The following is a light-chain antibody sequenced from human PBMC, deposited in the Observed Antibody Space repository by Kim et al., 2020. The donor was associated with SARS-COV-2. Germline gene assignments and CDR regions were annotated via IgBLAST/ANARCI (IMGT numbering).Light chain of an antibody. V-gene: IGLV3-21*04. CDR1: TNGAKG. Sequence: PGKTTRVSSGGNTNGAKGVHWYQQKSGQAPVLVIYYDSDRPSGIPERFSGSNSGNTTTLTISRVEAGDEADYYCQVWDSSSDHRVVFGGGTKLTVL. CDR3: QVWDSSSDHRVV. CDR2: YDS. J-gene: IGLJ2*01.